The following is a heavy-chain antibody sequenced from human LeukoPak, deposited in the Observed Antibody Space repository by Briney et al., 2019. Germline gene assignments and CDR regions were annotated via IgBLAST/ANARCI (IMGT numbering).Heavy chain of an antibody. D-gene: IGHD2-2*01. J-gene: IGHJ4*02. V-gene: IGHV3-23*01. CDR3: AKAPRGYCSSTSCYPFDY. CDR1: GFTFSSYA. Sequence: GGSLRLSCAASGFTFSSYAMSWVRQAPWKGLEWVSAISGSGGSTYYADSVKGRFTISRDNSKNTLYLQMNSLRAEDTAVYYCAKAPRGYCSSTSCYPFDYWGQGTLVTVSS. CDR2: ISGSGGST.